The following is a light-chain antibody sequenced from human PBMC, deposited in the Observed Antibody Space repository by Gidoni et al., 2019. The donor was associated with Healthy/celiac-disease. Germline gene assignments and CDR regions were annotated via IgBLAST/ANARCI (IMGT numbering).Light chain of an antibody. Sequence: IQLTQSPSFLSASVDDRVTMTCRASQGISSYLAWYQQKPGKAPKLLIYAASTLQSGVPSRFSGSGSGTEFTLTISSLQPEDFATYYCQQLNSYPRTFGGGTKVEIK. CDR1: QGISSY. J-gene: IGKJ4*02. CDR2: AAS. CDR3: QQLNSYPRT. V-gene: IGKV1-9*01.